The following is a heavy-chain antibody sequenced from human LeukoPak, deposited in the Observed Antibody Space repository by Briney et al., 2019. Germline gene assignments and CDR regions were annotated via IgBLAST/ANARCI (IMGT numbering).Heavy chain of an antibody. Sequence: RASVKVSCKASGGTFSSYAISWVRQAPGQGLEWMGGIIPIFGTANYAQKFQGRVTITTDESTSTAYMELSSLRSEDTAVYYCARAVYSYGRNDAFDIWGQGTMVTVSS. CDR1: GGTFSSYA. D-gene: IGHD5-18*01. V-gene: IGHV1-69*05. CDR3: ARAVYSYGRNDAFDI. CDR2: IIPIFGTA. J-gene: IGHJ3*02.